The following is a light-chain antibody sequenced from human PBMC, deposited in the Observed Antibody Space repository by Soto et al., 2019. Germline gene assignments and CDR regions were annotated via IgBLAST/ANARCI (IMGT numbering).Light chain of an antibody. Sequence: EIVMTQSLAILSVSPGETATLSCRASQSVTYNLAWYQQKPGQGPRLLIYGAFTRATGIPARFSGSGSGTEFTLTISSLQSEDFAVYYCQQYKNWPPLTFGGGTKAEIK. V-gene: IGKV3-15*01. CDR3: QQYKNWPPLT. CDR2: GAF. J-gene: IGKJ4*01. CDR1: QSVTYN.